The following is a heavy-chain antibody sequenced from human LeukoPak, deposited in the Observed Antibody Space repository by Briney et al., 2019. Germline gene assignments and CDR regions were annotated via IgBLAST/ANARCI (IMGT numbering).Heavy chain of an antibody. CDR1: GASLSSGSYY. J-gene: IGHJ6*03. Sequence: SSETLSLTCTVSGASLSSGSYYWSWIRQPAGKGLEWIGRIYPSGSTDYNPSLKSRVTISIDTSKNQFSLKQSSVTAADTAVYYCARGLWDSSGYYYDSYYYCYMDVWGKGTTVTISS. CDR3: ARGLWDSSGYYYDSYYYCYMDV. CDR2: IYPSGST. V-gene: IGHV4-61*02. D-gene: IGHD3-22*01.